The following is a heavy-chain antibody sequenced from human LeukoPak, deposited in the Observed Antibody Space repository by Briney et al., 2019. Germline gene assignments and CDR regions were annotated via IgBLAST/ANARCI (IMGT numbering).Heavy chain of an antibody. CDR1: GFTSSSYA. V-gene: IGHV3-53*04. CDR2: IYSGGST. D-gene: IGHD1-26*01. J-gene: IGHJ4*02. CDR3: ARARGSRQLAD. Sequence: PGGSLRLSCAASGFTSSSYAMHWVRQAPGKGLEWVSVIYSGGSTYYADSVKGRFTISRHNSKNTLYLQMNSLRAEDTAVYYCARARGSRQLADWGQGTLVTVSS.